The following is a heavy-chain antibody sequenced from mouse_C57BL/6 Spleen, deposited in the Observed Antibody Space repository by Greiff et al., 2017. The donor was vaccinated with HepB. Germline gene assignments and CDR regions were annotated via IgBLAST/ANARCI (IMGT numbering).Heavy chain of an antibody. J-gene: IGHJ4*01. CDR2: IYPGSGST. D-gene: IGHD1-1*01. CDR1: GYTFTSYW. CDR3: ARGGYGSVYAMDY. V-gene: IGHV1-55*01. Sequence: QVQLQQPGAELVKPGASVKMSCKASGYTFTSYWITWVKQRPGQGLEWIGDIYPGSGSTNYNEKFKSKATLTVDTSSSTAYMQLSSLTSEDSAVYYCARGGYGSVYAMDYWGQGTSVTVS.